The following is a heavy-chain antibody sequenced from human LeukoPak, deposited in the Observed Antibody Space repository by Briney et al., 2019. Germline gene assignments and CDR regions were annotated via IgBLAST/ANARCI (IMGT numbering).Heavy chain of an antibody. D-gene: IGHD1-26*01. CDR2: IYYSGST. V-gene: IGHV4-59*01. CDR1: GGSIRSYY. Sequence: SETLSLTCTVSGGSIRSYYWSWIRQPPGKGLEWIGYIYYSGSTNYNPSLKSRVTISVDTSKNQFSLKLSSVTAADTAVYYCARDGGATSGGHFDYWGQGTLVTVSS. CDR3: ARDGGATSGGHFDY. J-gene: IGHJ4*02.